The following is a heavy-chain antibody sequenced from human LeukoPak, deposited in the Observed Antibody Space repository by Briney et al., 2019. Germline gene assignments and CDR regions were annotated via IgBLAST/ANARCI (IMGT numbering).Heavy chain of an antibody. J-gene: IGHJ6*02. D-gene: IGHD5-18*01. V-gene: IGHV4-59*01. CDR3: ARGWDTGYGYYGMDV. CDR2: IYDSGST. Sequence: PSETLSLTCTVSGGSISGYYLSWIRQSTGEGLEWIGYIYDSGSTNYNPSLRSRVVMSVDTSKTQVSLKVRSVTAADTAVYYCARGWDTGYGYYGMDVWGQGTTVTVSS. CDR1: GGSISGYY.